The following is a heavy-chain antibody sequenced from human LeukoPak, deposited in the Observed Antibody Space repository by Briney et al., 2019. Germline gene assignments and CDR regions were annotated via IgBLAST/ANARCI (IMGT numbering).Heavy chain of an antibody. D-gene: IGHD1-26*01. Sequence: GGSLTLSCAAAAFTFSSYVMNWVRQAPGEWLGWVASISDNGVTRYYADSVRGRFTISRDNTKNTLYLQMNSLRAEDTAVYYCARYKKRGGSFDYWGQGTLVTVYS. J-gene: IGHJ4*02. V-gene: IGHV3-23*01. CDR2: ISDNGVTR. CDR1: AFTFSSYV. CDR3: ARYKKRGGSFDY.